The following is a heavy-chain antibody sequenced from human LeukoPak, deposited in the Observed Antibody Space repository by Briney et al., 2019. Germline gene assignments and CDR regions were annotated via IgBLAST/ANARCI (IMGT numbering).Heavy chain of an antibody. Sequence: ASVKVSCKASGYSFTSYDINWVRQAPGQGLEWMAWINPNPNSGNTGYAQKFKGRATISRNSSINTAYLELSSLTSDDTAVYYCARSSEGRYYYDSSGFSYYYYYMDVWGKGTTVTISS. CDR2: INPNPNSGNT. V-gene: IGHV1-8*03. D-gene: IGHD3-22*01. J-gene: IGHJ6*03. CDR3: ARSSEGRYYYDSSGFSYYYYYMDV. CDR1: GYSFTSYD.